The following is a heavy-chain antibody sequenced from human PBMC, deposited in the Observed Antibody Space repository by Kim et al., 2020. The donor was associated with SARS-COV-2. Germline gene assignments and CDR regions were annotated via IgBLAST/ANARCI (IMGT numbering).Heavy chain of an antibody. CDR1: GFTFSSYG. CDR2: ISYDGSNK. D-gene: IGHD3-22*01. Sequence: GGSLRLSCAASGFTFSSYGMHWVRQAPGKGLEWVAVISYDGSNKYYADSVKGRFTISRDNSKNTLYLQMNSLRAEDTAVYYCARGPDYYDSSGYYYARPAKFDYWGQGTLVTVSS. V-gene: IGHV3-30*03. J-gene: IGHJ4*02. CDR3: ARGPDYYDSSGYYYARPAKFDY.